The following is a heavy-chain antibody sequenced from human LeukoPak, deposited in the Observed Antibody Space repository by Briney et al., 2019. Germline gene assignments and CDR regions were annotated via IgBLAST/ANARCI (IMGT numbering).Heavy chain of an antibody. V-gene: IGHV1-2*02. Sequence: ASVKVSCKASGYTFTGYYLHWVRPAPGQGLEWMGWINPNSGGTNYAQKFQGRVTMTRDTSISTAYMELSRLRSDDTAVYYCARELNQAAAGNDYWGQGTLVTVSS. J-gene: IGHJ4*02. CDR2: INPNSGGT. CDR3: ARELNQAAAGNDY. CDR1: GYTFTGYY. D-gene: IGHD6-13*01.